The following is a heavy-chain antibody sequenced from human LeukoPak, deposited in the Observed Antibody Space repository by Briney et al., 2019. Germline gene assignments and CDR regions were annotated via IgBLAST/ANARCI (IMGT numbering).Heavy chain of an antibody. D-gene: IGHD3/OR15-3a*01. V-gene: IGHV3-23*01. CDR1: GFTFSNYG. CDR3: AKPQYTFGPLGY. CDR2: IVGNADSA. J-gene: IGHJ4*02. Sequence: GGSLRLSCAASGFTFSNYGMGWVRQAPGKGLEWVSGIVGNADSAYYADSVKGRFTISRDNSKNTLFLQMNSQRAEDTAVYYCAKPQYTFGPLGYWGQGTLVTVSS.